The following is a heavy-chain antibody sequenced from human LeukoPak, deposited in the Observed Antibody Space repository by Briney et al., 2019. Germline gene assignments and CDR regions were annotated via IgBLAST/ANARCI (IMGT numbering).Heavy chain of an antibody. CDR1: GYTFTSYG. V-gene: IGHV1-18*01. CDR2: ISAHNGNT. J-gene: IGHJ3*02. Sequence: GASVKVSCKASGYTFTSYGISWVRQAPGQGLEWMGWISAHNGNTNYAQKLQGRFTITTDTSTSTAYMELRSLRSDDTSVYYCARGWAIMGSSGPASDIWGDGTMVTVSS. D-gene: IGHD1-26*01. CDR3: ARGWAIMGSSGPASDI.